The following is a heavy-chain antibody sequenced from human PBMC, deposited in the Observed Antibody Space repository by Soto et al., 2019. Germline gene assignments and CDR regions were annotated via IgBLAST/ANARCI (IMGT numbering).Heavy chain of an antibody. Sequence: GGSLRLSCAASGFTFSSCAMSWVRQAPGKGLEWVSAISGSGGPTNYVDSVKGRFTISRDNSNHMLYLQMSSLRAEDTALYYCAKDAVAYNGEWDWFDLWGQGTLVTVSS. D-gene: IGHD3-10*01. CDR2: ISGSGGPT. CDR3: AKDAVAYNGEWDWFDL. V-gene: IGHV3-23*01. J-gene: IGHJ5*02. CDR1: GFTFSSCA.